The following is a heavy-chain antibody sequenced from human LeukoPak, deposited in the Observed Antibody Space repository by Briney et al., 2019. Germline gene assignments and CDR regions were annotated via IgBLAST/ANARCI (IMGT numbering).Heavy chain of an antibody. D-gene: IGHD5/OR15-5a*01. CDR1: GYTFTSYG. CDR3: ARLHRSTYAFDI. V-gene: IGHV1-18*01. CDR2: ISAYNGNT. J-gene: IGHJ3*02. Sequence: ASVKVSCKASGYTFTSYGISWVRQAPGQGLEWMGWISAYNGNTNYAQKLQGRVTMTTDTSSSTAYMELRSLRSEDTAVYYCARLHRSTYAFDIWGQGTMVTVSS.